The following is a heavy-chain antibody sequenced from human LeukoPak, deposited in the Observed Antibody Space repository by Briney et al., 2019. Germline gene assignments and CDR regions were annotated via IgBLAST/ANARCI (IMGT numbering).Heavy chain of an antibody. CDR2: INHSGST. V-gene: IGHV4-34*01. Sequence: PSETLSLTCAVYGGSFSGYYWSWIRQPPGKGLEWIGEINHSGSTNYNPSLKSRVTISVDTSKNQFSLKLSSVTAADTAVYYCARRKSGRIQLWSRGVYYFDYWGQGTLVTVSS. CDR1: GGSFSGYY. J-gene: IGHJ4*02. D-gene: IGHD5-18*01. CDR3: ARRKSGRIQLWSRGVYYFDY.